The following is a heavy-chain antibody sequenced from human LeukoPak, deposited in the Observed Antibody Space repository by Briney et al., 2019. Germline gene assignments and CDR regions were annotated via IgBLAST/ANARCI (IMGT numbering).Heavy chain of an antibody. D-gene: IGHD6-19*01. Sequence: ASVKVSCKASGYTFTSYDINWVRQATGQGLEWMGWMNPNSGNTGYAQKFQGRVTMTTDTSTSTAYMELRSLRSDDTAVYYCARTGYTGAVAAADYWGQGTLVTVSS. V-gene: IGHV1-8*01. J-gene: IGHJ4*02. CDR3: ARTGYTGAVAAADY. CDR2: MNPNSGNT. CDR1: GYTFTSYD.